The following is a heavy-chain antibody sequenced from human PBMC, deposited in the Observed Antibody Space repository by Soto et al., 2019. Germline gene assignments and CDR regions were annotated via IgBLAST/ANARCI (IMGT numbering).Heavy chain of an antibody. Sequence: QLQLQESGSGQVKPSQTLSLTCVVSGGSVTSGGHSWSWIRQAPGKGLEWVGSVYQSQSAYYNPSLRSRVAISMDRSNNQVSLRMTSVTAADTPIYYCARGDTRLAELSHNYLGPGKLGTVSS. D-gene: IGHD3-16*02. CDR2: VYQSQSA. CDR1: GGSVTSGGHS. V-gene: IGHV4-30-2*01. J-gene: IGHJ4*02. CDR3: ARGDTRLAELSHNY.